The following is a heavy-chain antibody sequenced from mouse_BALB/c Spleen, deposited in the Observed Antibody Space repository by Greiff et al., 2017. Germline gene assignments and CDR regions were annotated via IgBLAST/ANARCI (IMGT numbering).Heavy chain of an antibody. V-gene: IGHV5-15*02. Sequence: EVKLVESGGGLVQPGGSRKLSCAASGFTFSDYGMAWVRQAPGKGPEWVAFISNLAYSIYYADTVTGRFTISRENAKNTLYLEMSSLRSEDTAMYYCARDGHYYAMVYWGQGTSVTVSS. CDR1: GFTFSDYG. J-gene: IGHJ4*01. CDR3: ARDGHYYAMVY. CDR2: ISNLAYSI.